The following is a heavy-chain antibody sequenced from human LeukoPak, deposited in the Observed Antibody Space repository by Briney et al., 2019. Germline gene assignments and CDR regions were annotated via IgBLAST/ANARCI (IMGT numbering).Heavy chain of an antibody. Sequence: GGSLRLSCAASGFTFSNAWMSWVRQAPGKGLEWVGRIKRKVDGGTTDYAAPVKGRFTISRDDSKNTLFLQMNSLETEDTGVYYCTDDLHYFASDWGQGTLVTVSS. J-gene: IGHJ4*02. V-gene: IGHV3-15*01. CDR3: TDDLHYFASD. D-gene: IGHD3-10*01. CDR1: GFTFSNAW. CDR2: IKRKVDGGTT.